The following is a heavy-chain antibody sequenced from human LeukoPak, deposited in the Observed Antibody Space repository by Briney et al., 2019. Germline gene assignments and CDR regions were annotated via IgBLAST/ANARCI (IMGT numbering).Heavy chain of an antibody. CDR1: GYTFTSYG. V-gene: IGHV1-18*01. CDR3: ARVDNHYYHSSDY. J-gene: IGHJ4*02. CDR2: ISAYNGNT. D-gene: IGHD3-22*01. Sequence: GASVKVSCKASGYTFTSYGISWVRQAPGQGLEWMGWISAYNGNTNYAQKLQGRVTMTTDTSTSTVYMELSSLRSEDTAVYYCARVDNHYYHSSDYWGQGTLVTVSS.